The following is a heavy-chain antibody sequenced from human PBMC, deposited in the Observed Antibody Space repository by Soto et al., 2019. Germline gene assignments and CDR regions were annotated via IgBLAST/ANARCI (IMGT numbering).Heavy chain of an antibody. V-gene: IGHV6-1*01. J-gene: IGHJ4*02. D-gene: IGHD2-15*01. CDR1: GDSVSSNSAA. Sequence: QSQTLSLTCAISGDSVSSNSAAWNWIRQSPSRGLEWLGRTYYRSKWYNDYAVSVKSRITINPDTSKNQFSLQLNSVTPEDTAVYYCARGADCSGGSCYSNWGQGTLVTVSS. CDR2: TYYRSKWYN. CDR3: ARGADCSGGSCYSN.